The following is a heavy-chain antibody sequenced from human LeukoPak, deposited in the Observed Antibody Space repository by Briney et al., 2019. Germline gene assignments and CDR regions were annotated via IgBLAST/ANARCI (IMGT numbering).Heavy chain of an antibody. Sequence: GGSLRLSCAASGFTFITHSMNWVRQAPGKGLEWVSYISSSSSYIYYVDSVRGRFTISRDNANNSLYLQMNSLRAEDTAVYYCARDLYYYGSGNYVPGFPDYWGQGTLVTVSS. CDR1: GFTFITHS. D-gene: IGHD3-10*01. J-gene: IGHJ4*02. CDR2: ISSSSSYI. V-gene: IGHV3-21*01. CDR3: ARDLYYYGSGNYVPGFPDY.